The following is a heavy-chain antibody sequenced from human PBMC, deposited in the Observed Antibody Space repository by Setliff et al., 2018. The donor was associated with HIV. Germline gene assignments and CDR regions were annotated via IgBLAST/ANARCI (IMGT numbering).Heavy chain of an antibody. CDR2: IKQDGSDK. V-gene: IGHV3-7*01. J-gene: IGHJ4*02. Sequence: LRLSCAASGFAFSGHQMSWVRQAPGKGLEWVAKIKQDGSDKYYVDSVKGRFTISRDNAKNSLYLQMNSLRAEDTAVYYCARFRLYHYSNKVDYWGQGTLVTVSS. CDR3: ARFRLYHYSNKVDY. CDR1: GFAFSGHQ. D-gene: IGHD4-4*01.